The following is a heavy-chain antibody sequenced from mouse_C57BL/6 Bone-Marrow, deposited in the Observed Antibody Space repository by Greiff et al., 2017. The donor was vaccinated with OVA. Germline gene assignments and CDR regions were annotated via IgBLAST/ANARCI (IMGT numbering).Heavy chain of an antibody. Sequence: QVQLQQSGPELVKPGASVKLSCKASGYTFTSYDINWVKQRPGQGLEWIGWIYPRDGSTKYNEKFKGKATLTVDTSSSTAYMELHSLTSEDSTVYFCARRYYGSSMYFDVWGTGTTVTVSS. J-gene: IGHJ1*03. CDR1: GYTFTSYD. D-gene: IGHD1-1*01. CDR2: IYPRDGST. CDR3: ARRYYGSSMYFDV. V-gene: IGHV1-85*01.